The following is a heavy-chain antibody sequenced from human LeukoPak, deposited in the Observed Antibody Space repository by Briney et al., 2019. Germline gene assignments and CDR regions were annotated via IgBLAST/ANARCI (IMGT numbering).Heavy chain of an antibody. CDR3: ARELKPTYYDILTGSGY. CDR1: GFTFSDYY. J-gene: IGHJ4*02. D-gene: IGHD3-9*01. V-gene: IGHV3-11*01. Sequence: GGSLRLSCAASGFTFSDYYMSWIRQAPGKGLEWVSYISSSGSTIYYADSVKGRFTISRDNAKNSLYLQMNSLRAEDTAVYYCARELKPTYYDILTGSGYRGQGTLVTVSS. CDR2: ISSSGSTI.